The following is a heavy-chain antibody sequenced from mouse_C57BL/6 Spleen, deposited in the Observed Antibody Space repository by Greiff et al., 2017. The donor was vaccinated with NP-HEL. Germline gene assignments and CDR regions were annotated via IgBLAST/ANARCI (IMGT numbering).Heavy chain of an antibody. D-gene: IGHD1-1*01. V-gene: IGHV1-81*01. CDR1: GYTFTSYG. Sequence: VKLVESGAELARPGASVKLSCKASGYTFTSYGISWVKQRTGQGLEWIGEIYPRSGNTYYNEKFKGKATLTADKSSSTAYMELRSLTSEDSAVYFCARPTTVVATGGYFDVWGTGTTVTVSS. CDR3: ARPTTVVATGGYFDV. CDR2: IYPRSGNT. J-gene: IGHJ1*03.